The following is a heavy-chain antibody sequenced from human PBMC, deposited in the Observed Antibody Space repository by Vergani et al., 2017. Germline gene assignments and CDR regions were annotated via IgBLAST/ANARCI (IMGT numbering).Heavy chain of an antibody. D-gene: IGHD2-21*01. J-gene: IGHJ4*02. V-gene: IGHV4-59*01. CDR1: GDSMNTYY. Sequence: QVQLQESCPRLVKPSETLSLTCRVSGDSMNTYYWTWIRQPPGKGMEWIGYIYDSGDTKYNPSLKSRVTMSLDTSKNQFFLNLYSVTAADTAMYDCARGALWWLRQIDSWGQGTLVTVSS. CDR3: ARGALWWLRQIDS. CDR2: IYDSGDT.